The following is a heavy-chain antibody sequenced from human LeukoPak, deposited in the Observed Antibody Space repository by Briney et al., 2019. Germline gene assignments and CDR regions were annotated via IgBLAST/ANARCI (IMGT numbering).Heavy chain of an antibody. V-gene: IGHV3-7*01. CDR1: GFTFSKYW. J-gene: IGHJ3*02. Sequence: GALRLSCAASGFTFSKYWMTWVRQAPGKGLEWVANIKQDEGEKYYGDSVKGRFTISRDNAKNSLYLQMNSLRAEDTAVYYCARDKEEMVRAPYAFGIWGQGTMVTVSS. CDR3: ARDKEEMVRAPYAFGI. CDR2: IKQDEGEK. D-gene: IGHD3-10*01.